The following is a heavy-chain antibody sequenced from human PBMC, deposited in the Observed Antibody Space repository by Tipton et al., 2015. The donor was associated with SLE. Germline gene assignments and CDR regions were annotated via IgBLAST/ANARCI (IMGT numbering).Heavy chain of an antibody. CDR3: ARGVDTAMVYYYYGMDV. CDR1: GGSISGYY. J-gene: IGHJ6*02. V-gene: IGHV4-59*01. D-gene: IGHD5-18*01. CDR2: IYHSGST. Sequence: TLSLTCTVSGGSISGYYWSWIRQPPGKGLEWIGYIYHSGSTNYNPSLKSRVNISVDTSKNQFSLKLSSVTAADTAVYYCARGVDTAMVYYYYGMDVWGQGTTVTVSS.